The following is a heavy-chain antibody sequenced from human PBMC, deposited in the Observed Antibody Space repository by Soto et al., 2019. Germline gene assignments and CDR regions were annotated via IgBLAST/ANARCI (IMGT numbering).Heavy chain of an antibody. D-gene: IGHD3-10*01. CDR2: INYSGST. CDR1: SGSMSSSLNH. CDR3: ARPGNYGSGSYLYYLDY. V-gene: IGHV4-39*01. Sequence: SETLSLTCIVSSGSMSSSLNHWGWIRQPPGKGLEWIGNINYSGSTYYNPSLQSRVTISVDTSKNQFSLKLSSVTAADTAVYYCARPGNYGSGSYLYYLDYWGQGTLVT. J-gene: IGHJ4*02.